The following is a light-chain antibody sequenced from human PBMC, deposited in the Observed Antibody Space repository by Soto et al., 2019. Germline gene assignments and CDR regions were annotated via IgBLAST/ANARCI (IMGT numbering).Light chain of an antibody. V-gene: IGKV3-15*01. CDR1: QSVSSN. CDR3: QQYNNWPPLT. Sequence: EIVMPQSPATLSVSPGESATLSCRASQSVSSNLAWYQQKPGQAPRLLIYGASTRATGIPAMFSGSGSGTEFTLTISSLQSEDFAVYYCQQYNNWPPLTFGGGTKVEIK. CDR2: GAS. J-gene: IGKJ4*01.